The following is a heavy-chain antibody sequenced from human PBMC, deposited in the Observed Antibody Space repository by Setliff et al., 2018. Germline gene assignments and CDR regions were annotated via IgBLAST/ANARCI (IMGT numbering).Heavy chain of an antibody. CDR1: GGSFSTYF. D-gene: IGHD6-13*01. V-gene: IGHV4-34*01. CDR3: VRESRSTWYRRDF. J-gene: IGHJ4*02. CDR2: TYYNGTA. Sequence: SETLSLTCAVYGGSFSTYFWSWIRQPPGKGLEWIGSTYYNGTAYYNPSLQSRVAISVDTSKNYFSLDVSSVTAADTAVYYCVRESRSTWYRRDFWGQGTLVTVSS.